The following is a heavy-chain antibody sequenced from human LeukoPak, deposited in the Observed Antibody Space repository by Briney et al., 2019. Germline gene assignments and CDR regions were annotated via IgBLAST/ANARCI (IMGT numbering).Heavy chain of an antibody. J-gene: IGHJ4*02. CDR3: ARAFLAAAGTSHFDY. V-gene: IGHV3-30*04. D-gene: IGHD6-13*01. CDR2: ISYDGSNK. Sequence: PGRSLRLSCAASGFTFSSYAMHWVRQARGKGLEGVAVISYDGSNKYYADSVKGRFTISRDNSKNTLYLQMNSLRAEDTAVYYCARAFLAAAGTSHFDYWGQGTLVTVSS. CDR1: GFTFSSYA.